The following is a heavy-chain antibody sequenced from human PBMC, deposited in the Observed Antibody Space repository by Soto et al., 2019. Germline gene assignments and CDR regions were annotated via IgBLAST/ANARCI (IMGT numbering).Heavy chain of an antibody. CDR3: ARYPYGRYYYYYMDV. CDR2: IWYDGSNK. V-gene: IGHV3-33*01. CDR1: GFTFSSYG. D-gene: IGHD4-17*01. Sequence: GGSLRLSCAASGFTFSSYGMHWVRQAPGKGLEWVAVIWYDGSNKYYADSVKGRFTISRDNSKNTLYLQMNSLRAEDTAVYYCARYPYGRYYYYYMDVRGKGTTVTVSS. J-gene: IGHJ6*03.